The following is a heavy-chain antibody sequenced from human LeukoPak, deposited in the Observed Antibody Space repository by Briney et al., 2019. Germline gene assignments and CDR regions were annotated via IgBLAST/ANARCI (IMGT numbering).Heavy chain of an antibody. J-gene: IGHJ3*02. CDR1: GGSISIYY. CDR3: ARRGYDSSGYRDAFDI. Sequence: SETLSLTCTVSGGSISIYYWSWIRQPAGKGLEWIGRIYTSGSTNYTPSLKSQVTMSVDTSKNQFSLKLSSVTAADTAMYYCARRGYDSSGYRDAFDIWGQGTLVTVS. V-gene: IGHV4-4*07. CDR2: IYTSGST. D-gene: IGHD3-22*01.